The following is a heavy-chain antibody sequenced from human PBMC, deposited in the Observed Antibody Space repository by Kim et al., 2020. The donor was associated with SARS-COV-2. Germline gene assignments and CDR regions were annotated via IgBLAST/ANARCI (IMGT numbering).Heavy chain of an antibody. J-gene: IGHJ5*02. D-gene: IGHD1-20*01. V-gene: IGHV4-39*07. CDR2: IYYSGST. CDR1: GGSISSSSYY. Sequence: SETLSLTCTVSGGSISSSSYYWGWIRQPPGKGLEWIGSIYYSGSTYYNPSLKSRVTISVDTSKNQFSLKLSSVTAADTAVYYCARVRDNWNPTPGCWFDPWGQGTLVTVSS. CDR3: ARVRDNWNPTPGCWFDP.